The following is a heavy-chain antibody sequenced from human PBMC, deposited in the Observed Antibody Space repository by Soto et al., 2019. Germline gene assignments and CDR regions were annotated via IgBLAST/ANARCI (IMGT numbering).Heavy chain of an antibody. CDR1: GYTLTELS. V-gene: IGHV1-24*01. CDR2: FDPEDGET. J-gene: IGHJ4*02. Sequence: GASVKVSCKVSGYTLTELSMHWVRQAPGKGLEWMGGFDPEDGETIYAQKFQGRVTMTEDTSTDTAYMELSSLRSEDTAVYYCATDKYYGSGSQYGYWGQGTLVTVSS. CDR3: ATDKYYGSGSQYGY. D-gene: IGHD3-10*01.